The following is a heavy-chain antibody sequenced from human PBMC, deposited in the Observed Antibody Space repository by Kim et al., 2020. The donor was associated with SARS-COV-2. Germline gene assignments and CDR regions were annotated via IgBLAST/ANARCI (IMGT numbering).Heavy chain of an antibody. Sequence: ASVKVSCKASGCTFTSYAMHWVRQAPGQRLEWMGWINAGNGNTKYSQKFQGRVTITRDTSASTAYMELSSLRSEDTAVYYCARARRNWRKTSQTPGYWGQGTLVTVPS. D-gene: IGHD2-2*01. CDR3: ARARRNWRKTSQTPGY. V-gene: IGHV1-3*01. CDR2: INAGNGNT. J-gene: IGHJ4*02. CDR1: GCTFTSYA.